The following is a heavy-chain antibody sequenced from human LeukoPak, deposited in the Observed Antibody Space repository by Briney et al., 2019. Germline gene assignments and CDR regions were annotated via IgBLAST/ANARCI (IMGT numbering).Heavy chain of an antibody. CDR2: TYYRSKWYN. D-gene: IGHD3-3*01. J-gene: IGHJ5*02. Sequence: SQTLSLTCAISGDSFSSNSAAWNWIRQSPSRGLEWLGRTYYRSKWYNDYAVSVKSRITINPDTSKNQFSLQLNSVTPEDTAVYYCARYAISVEEENWFDPWGQGTLVTVSS. V-gene: IGHV6-1*01. CDR3: ARYAISVEEENWFDP. CDR1: GDSFSSNSAA.